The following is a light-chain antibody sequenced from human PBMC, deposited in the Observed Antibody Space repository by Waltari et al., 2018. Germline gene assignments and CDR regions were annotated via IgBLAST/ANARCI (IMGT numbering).Light chain of an antibody. J-gene: IGLJ1*01. V-gene: IGLV2-14*01. CDR3: SSYTSSSTYV. CDR2: EVS. CDR1: SSDVGGYNN. Sequence: QSALTHPASVSGSPGQSLTISFTGPSSDVGGYNNFPWYQQHPGKAPKLMIYEVSNRPSGVSNRFSGSKSGNTASLTISGLQAEDEADYYCSSYTSSSTYVFGTGTKVTVL.